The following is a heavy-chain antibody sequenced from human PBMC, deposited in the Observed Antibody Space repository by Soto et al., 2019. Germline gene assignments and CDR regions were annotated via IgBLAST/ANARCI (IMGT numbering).Heavy chain of an antibody. CDR2: IYYSGST. J-gene: IGHJ4*02. CDR3: ARGFRVNYRRSPPGY. CDR1: GGSISSYY. D-gene: IGHD3-10*01. V-gene: IGHV4-59*01. Sequence: SETLSLTCTVSGGSISSYYWSWIRQPPGKGLEWIGYIYYSGSTNYNPSLKSRVTISVDTSKNQFSLKLSSVTAADTAVYYCARGFRVNYRRSPPGYWGQGTLVTVSS.